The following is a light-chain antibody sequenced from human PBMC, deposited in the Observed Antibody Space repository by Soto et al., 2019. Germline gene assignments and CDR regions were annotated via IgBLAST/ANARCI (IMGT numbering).Light chain of an antibody. CDR2: KAS. CDR3: QQYGSSGT. J-gene: IGKJ1*01. V-gene: IGKV1-5*03. CDR1: QTISSW. Sequence: IHMTHSPSTLSGSLLYRFTIICRASQTISSWLAWYQQKPGKAPKLLIYKASTLKSGVPSRFSGSGSGTDFTLTISRLEPEDFAVYYCQQYGSSGTFGQGTKVDIK.